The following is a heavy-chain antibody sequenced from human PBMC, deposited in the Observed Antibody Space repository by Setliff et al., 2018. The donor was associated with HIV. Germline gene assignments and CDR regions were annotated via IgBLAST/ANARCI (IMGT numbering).Heavy chain of an antibody. CDR2: ISSDGSRK. CDR3: ARVRSWNFVDGMDV. D-gene: IGHD1-7*01. CDR1: GFTFNNHA. J-gene: IGHJ6*02. Sequence: GGSLRLSCAASGFTFNNHAIHWVRQAPGKGLEWVAVISSDGSRKEFVDSVKGRFTISRDSSKETVSLEMDSLRGEDTAVYYCARVRSWNFVDGMDVWGQGTTVTVSS. V-gene: IGHV3-30*04.